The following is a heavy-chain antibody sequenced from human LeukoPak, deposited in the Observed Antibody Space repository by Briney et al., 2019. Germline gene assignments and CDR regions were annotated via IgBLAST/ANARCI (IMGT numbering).Heavy chain of an antibody. CDR2: ISSSSSYI. CDR3: ARTRDGYNYFVGYYFDY. V-gene: IGHV3-21*01. J-gene: IGHJ4*02. D-gene: IGHD5-24*01. CDR1: GFTFSSYS. Sequence: GGSLRLSCAASGFTFSSYSMNWVRQAPGKGLEWVSSISSSSSYIYYADSVKGRFTISRDNAKNSLYLQMNSLRAEDTAVYYCARTRDGYNYFVGYYFDYWGQGTLVTVSS.